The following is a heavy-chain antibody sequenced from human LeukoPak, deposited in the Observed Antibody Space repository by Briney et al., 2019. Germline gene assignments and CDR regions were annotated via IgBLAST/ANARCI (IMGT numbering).Heavy chain of an antibody. CDR1: GFTFSNYG. Sequence: PGGSLRLSCAASGFTFSNYGMHWVRQAPGKGLEWVSFIQYDGSNKYYVDSVKGRFTISRDNSKNTLYLQMNSLRAEDTAVYYCAKTRYCSSTSCKYYYYYYMDVWGKGTTVTVSS. CDR3: AKTRYCSSTSCKYYYYYYMDV. D-gene: IGHD2-2*01. CDR2: IQYDGSNK. V-gene: IGHV3-30*02. J-gene: IGHJ6*03.